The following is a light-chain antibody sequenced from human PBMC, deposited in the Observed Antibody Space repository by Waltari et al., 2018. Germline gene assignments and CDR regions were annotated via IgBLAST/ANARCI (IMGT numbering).Light chain of an antibody. Sequence: DIQMTQSPSTLSASVGDRVTISCRASQSINGWLAWYQQIPGMAPKLLICKASSLQSGVPSRFSGSGSGTEFTLTISSLQPDDFATYYCQQFNSNSWTFGQGTKVEIQ. J-gene: IGKJ1*01. CDR3: QQFNSNSWT. CDR2: KAS. V-gene: IGKV1-5*03. CDR1: QSINGW.